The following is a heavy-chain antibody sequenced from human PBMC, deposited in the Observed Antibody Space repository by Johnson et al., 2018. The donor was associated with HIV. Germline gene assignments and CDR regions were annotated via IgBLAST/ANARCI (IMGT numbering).Heavy chain of an antibody. J-gene: IGHJ3*02. Sequence: MLLVESGGGLVKPGGSLRLSCAASGFTFSHAWMSWVRQAPGKGLEWVGRIKSKTDGGTTDYAAPVKGRFTISRDNARNSLYLQMNSLRAEDTAFYYCAKVRLNLWPHAPFDIWGQGTMVTVSS. V-gene: IGHV3-15*05. D-gene: IGHD2-8*01. CDR3: AKVRLNLWPHAPFDI. CDR2: IKSKTDGGTT. CDR1: GFTFSHAW.